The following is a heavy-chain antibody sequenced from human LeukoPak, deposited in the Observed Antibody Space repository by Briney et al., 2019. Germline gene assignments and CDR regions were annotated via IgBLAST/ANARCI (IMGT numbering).Heavy chain of an antibody. V-gene: IGHV1-18*04. CDR1: GYTFTSYG. D-gene: IGHD2-15*01. J-gene: IGHJ1*01. CDR3: ARVGYCSGGSCYPSYFQH. Sequence: ASVKVSYKASGYTFTSYGISWVRQAPGQGREWMGWISAYNGNTNYAQKLQGRVTMTTDPATSTAYMELRSLRSDDTAVYYCARVGYCSGGSCYPSYFQHWGQGTLVTVSS. CDR2: ISAYNGNT.